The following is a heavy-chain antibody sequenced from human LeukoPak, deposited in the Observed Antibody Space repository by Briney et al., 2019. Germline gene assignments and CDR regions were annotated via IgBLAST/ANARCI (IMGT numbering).Heavy chain of an antibody. J-gene: IGHJ4*02. D-gene: IGHD6-19*01. CDR3: ASWAGTPVGYFSGPLDY. CDR2: INTGNGYT. V-gene: IGHV1-3*04. CDR1: GYSFTNYP. Sequence: ASVTVSCKPSGYSFTNYPIHWVRQAPGQRLEWMGWINTGNGYTKYSQNFQGRVTITRDTSATTAYMELTWLGSEDTAVYYYASWAGTPVGYFSGPLDYWGQGTLVTVSS.